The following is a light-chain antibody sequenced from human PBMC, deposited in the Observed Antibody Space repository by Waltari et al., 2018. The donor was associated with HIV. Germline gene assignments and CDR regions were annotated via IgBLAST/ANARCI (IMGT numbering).Light chain of an antibody. CDR3: ASWDDRLNGWV. CDR1: SSNIGSNT. CDR2: SNH. V-gene: IGLV1-44*01. Sequence: QSVLTQPPSASGTPGQRVTISCSGSSSNIGSNTVNWYQQLPGTAPKHLIYSNHQRPSVVPDRFAGSKAGTSASLAISGLQSEDEADYYCASWDDRLNGWVFGGGTKLTVL. J-gene: IGLJ3*02.